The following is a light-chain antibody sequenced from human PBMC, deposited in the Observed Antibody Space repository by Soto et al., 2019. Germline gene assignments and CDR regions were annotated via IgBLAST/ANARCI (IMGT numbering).Light chain of an antibody. Sequence: QSVLTQPPSASGNPGQRVTISCSGSSSNIGTNTVNWYQQFPRTAPRLRIYSNDRRPSVVPDRFSGSTSGTSGSLAISGLQSDDEADYYCETWDDSLTGVVFGGGTKLTVL. CDR1: SSNIGTNT. CDR2: SND. CDR3: ETWDDSLTGVV. V-gene: IGLV1-44*01. J-gene: IGLJ2*01.